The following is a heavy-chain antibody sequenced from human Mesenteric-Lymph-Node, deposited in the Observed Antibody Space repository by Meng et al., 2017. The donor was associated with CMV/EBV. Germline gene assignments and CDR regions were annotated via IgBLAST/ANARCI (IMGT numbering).Heavy chain of an antibody. J-gene: IGHJ5*02. Sequence: LQLQESGPAMVKPSDTLSLPCTVSGGSISSSSYYVGWIRQPPGKGLELIGRIYYSGSTYYNPSLTSRVTISVDTSKNQFSLKLSSVTAADTAVYYCARPHYYGSGSSPWFDPWGQGTLVTVSS. CDR2: IYYSGST. CDR3: ARPHYYGSGSSPWFDP. V-gene: IGHV4-39*01. CDR1: GGSISSSSYY. D-gene: IGHD3-10*01.